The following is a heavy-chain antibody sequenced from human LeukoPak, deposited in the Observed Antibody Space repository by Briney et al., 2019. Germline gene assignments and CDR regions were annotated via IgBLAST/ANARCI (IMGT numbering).Heavy chain of an antibody. CDR1: GFTFSSYS. CDR3: ARDGYYGPGSWGMDV. D-gene: IGHD3-10*01. J-gene: IGHJ6*02. V-gene: IGHV3-21*04. Sequence: GGSLRLSCAASGFTFSSYSMNWVRQAPGKGLEWVSSISSSSSYIYYADSVKGRFTISRDNSKNTLYLQMNSLRAEDTAVYYCARDGYYGPGSWGMDVWGQGTTVTVSS. CDR2: ISSSSSYI.